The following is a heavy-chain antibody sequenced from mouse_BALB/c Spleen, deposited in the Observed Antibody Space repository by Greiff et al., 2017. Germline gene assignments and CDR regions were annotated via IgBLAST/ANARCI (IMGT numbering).Heavy chain of an antibody. V-gene: IGHV1-63*02. CDR3: ARDLITTVVADAMDY. Sequence: QVQLQQSGAELVRPGTSVKISCKASGYTFTNYWLGWVKQRPGHGLEWIGDIYPGGGYTNYNEKFKGKATLTADTSSSTAYMQLSSLTSEDSAVYFCARDLITTVVADAMDYWGQGTSVTVSS. CDR2: IYPGGGYT. J-gene: IGHJ4*01. CDR1: GYTFTNYW. D-gene: IGHD1-1*01.